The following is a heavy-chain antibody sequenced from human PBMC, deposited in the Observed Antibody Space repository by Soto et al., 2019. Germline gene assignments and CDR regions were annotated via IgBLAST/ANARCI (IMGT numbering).Heavy chain of an antibody. V-gene: IGHV3-66*01. CDR2: IFSGGST. Sequence: PCGSLRLSCSASGVTVTGNYMSWVRQAPGKGLEWVSVIFSGGSTYYAVAVKGRFTISRDNSKNTLYLQMNSLRAEDTAVYYCARDSGYYPRGYWGQGTLVTVSS. J-gene: IGHJ4*02. CDR3: ARDSGYYPRGY. D-gene: IGHD3-22*01. CDR1: GVTVTGNY.